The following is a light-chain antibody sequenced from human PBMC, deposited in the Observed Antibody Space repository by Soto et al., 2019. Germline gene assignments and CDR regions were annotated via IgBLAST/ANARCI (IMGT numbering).Light chain of an antibody. CDR2: DVS. V-gene: IGKV3-11*01. CDR1: QSVSDY. CDR3: QQRGDWPPWT. Sequence: EIVLTQSPATLSLSPGERATLSCRASQSVSDYLAWYQQKPGQAPRLLMYDVSTRATGIPARFSGSGSGTDFTLTISSLEPEDFAVYYCQQRGDWPPWTFDQGTKVEIK. J-gene: IGKJ1*01.